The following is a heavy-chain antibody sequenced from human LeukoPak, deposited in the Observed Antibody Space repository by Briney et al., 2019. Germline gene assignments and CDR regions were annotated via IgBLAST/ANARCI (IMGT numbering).Heavy chain of an antibody. V-gene: IGHV3-7*01. CDR1: GITFGSYS. D-gene: IGHD3-22*01. J-gene: IGHJ4*02. CDR3: AIPSSYDGSRYYHAY. Sequence: TGGSLRLSCVASGITFGSYSMTRVRQAPGKGLEWVANIDPDGSEKDYVESVKGRLTISRDNAKKILYLQMNSLRADDTAVYYCAIPSSYDGSRYYHAYWGQGTLVSVSS. CDR2: IDPDGSEK.